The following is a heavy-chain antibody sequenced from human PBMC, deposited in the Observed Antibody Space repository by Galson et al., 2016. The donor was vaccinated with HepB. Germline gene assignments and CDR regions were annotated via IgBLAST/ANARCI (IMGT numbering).Heavy chain of an antibody. J-gene: IGHJ6*03. CDR2: TSGSYYT. CDR3: ASDTLVVSRGVIFYMDV. D-gene: IGHD3-10*01. V-gene: IGHV3-21*01. Sequence: SLRLSCAASGFPFSSYSMNWVRQAPGKGLEWVSSTSGSYYTNYADSVKGRFTISRDNAKNSVYLQINSLRAEDTAVYYCASDTLVVSRGVIFYMDVWGKGTTVTVAS. CDR1: GFPFSSYS.